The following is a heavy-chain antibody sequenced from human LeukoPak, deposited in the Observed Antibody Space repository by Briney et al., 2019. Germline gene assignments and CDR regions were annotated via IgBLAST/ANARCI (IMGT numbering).Heavy chain of an antibody. Sequence: SETLSLXCTVSGGSISSYYWSWIRQPPGKGLEWTGYIYYSGSTNYNPSLRSRVTISVDTSKNQFSLKLSSVTAADTAVYYCARGWRYYDSVIFDYWGQGTLVTVSS. CDR3: ARGWRYYDSVIFDY. V-gene: IGHV4-59*01. D-gene: IGHD3-22*01. CDR1: GGSISSYY. CDR2: IYYSGST. J-gene: IGHJ4*02.